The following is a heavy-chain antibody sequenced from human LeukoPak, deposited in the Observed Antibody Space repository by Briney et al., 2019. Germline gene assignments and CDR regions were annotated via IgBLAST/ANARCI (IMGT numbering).Heavy chain of an antibody. CDR2: INQDASEK. Sequence: GGSLRLSCAASGFTFSSYAMHWVRQVPGKGLEWVANINQDASEKYYVDSVKGRFTISRDNAKNSLYLQMNSLRAEDTAVYYCARDAGDFPQWLETLSPGTYFDYWGQGTLVTVSS. J-gene: IGHJ4*02. CDR3: ARDAGDFPQWLETLSPGTYFDY. D-gene: IGHD6-19*01. CDR1: GFTFSSYA. V-gene: IGHV3-7*01.